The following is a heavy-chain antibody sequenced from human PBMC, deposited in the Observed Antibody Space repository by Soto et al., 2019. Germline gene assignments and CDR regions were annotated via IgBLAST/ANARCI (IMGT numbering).Heavy chain of an antibody. Sequence: QVQLVESGGGVVQPGRSLRLSCAASGFTFSSYAMHWVRQAPGKGLEWVAVISYDGSNKYYADSVKGRFTISRDNSKNTLYLQMNSLRAEDTAVYYCARDSSLDAFDIWGQGKMVTVSS. CDR1: GFTFSSYA. J-gene: IGHJ3*02. CDR3: ARDSSLDAFDI. CDR2: ISYDGSNK. V-gene: IGHV3-30-3*01.